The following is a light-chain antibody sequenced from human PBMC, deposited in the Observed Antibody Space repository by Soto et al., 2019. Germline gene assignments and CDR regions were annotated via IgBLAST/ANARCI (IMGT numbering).Light chain of an antibody. CDR3: KQYGSSEII. J-gene: IGKJ5*01. V-gene: IGKV3-20*01. CDR1: QSVQFNY. Sequence: EIVLTQSPGTLSLSPGERATLSCRASQSVQFNYVAWYQQKPGQAPRLLIYDIYSRATGIQDRFSGSVSGTDFTLTITRLEPEDFAVFYCKQYGSSEIIFGQGTRLEIK. CDR2: DIY.